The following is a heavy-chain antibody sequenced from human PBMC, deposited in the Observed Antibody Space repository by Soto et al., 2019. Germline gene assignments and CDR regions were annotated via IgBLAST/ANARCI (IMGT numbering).Heavy chain of an antibody. CDR3: SKGYAMDV. CDR1: GNTFPTYD. Sequence: QVQLVQSGAEVKKPGASVKVSCKASGNTFPTYDINWVRQATGQGLEWMGWMNINSGKTAYAQKFQGRFTMTRNSSISTVYMEVSSLRSDDTAVYYCSKGYAMDVWGQGTTVIVSS. V-gene: IGHV1-8*01. J-gene: IGHJ6*02. CDR2: MNINSGKT.